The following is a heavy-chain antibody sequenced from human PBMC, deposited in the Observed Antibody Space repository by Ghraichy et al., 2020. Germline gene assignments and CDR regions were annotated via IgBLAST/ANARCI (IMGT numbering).Heavy chain of an antibody. Sequence: GGSLRLSCAASGFTFSSYGMHWVRQAPGKGLEWVAVISYDGSNKYYADSVKGRFTISRDNSKNTLYLQMNSLRAEDTAVYYCARDRLRYYYGSGGPIGELDYWGQGTLVTVSS. D-gene: IGHD3-10*01. CDR1: GFTFSSYG. V-gene: IGHV3-30*03. CDR2: ISYDGSNK. CDR3: ARDRLRYYYGSGGPIGELDY. J-gene: IGHJ4*02.